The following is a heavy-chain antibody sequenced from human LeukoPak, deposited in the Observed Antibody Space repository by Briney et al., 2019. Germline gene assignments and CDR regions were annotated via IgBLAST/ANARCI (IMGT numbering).Heavy chain of an antibody. Sequence: GGSLRPSCAASGFTFSNAWMSWVRQAPGKGLEWVGRIKSKTDGGTTDYAAPVKGRFTISRDDSKNTLYLQMNSLKTEDTAVYYCTSHYDFWSGYDYWGQGTLVTVSS. CDR2: IKSKTDGGTT. CDR1: GFTFSNAW. J-gene: IGHJ4*02. D-gene: IGHD3-3*01. V-gene: IGHV3-15*01. CDR3: TSHYDFWSGYDY.